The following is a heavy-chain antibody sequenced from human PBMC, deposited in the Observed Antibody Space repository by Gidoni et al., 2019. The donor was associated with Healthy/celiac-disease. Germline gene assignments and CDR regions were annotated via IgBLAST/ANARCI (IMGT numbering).Heavy chain of an antibody. CDR2: INHSGST. V-gene: IGHV4-34*01. Sequence: QVQLQQWGAGLFKPSETLSLTCAVYGGSFSGYYWSWIRQPPGKGLEWIGEINHSGSTNYNPSLKSRVTISVETSKNQFSLKLSSVTAADTAVYYCARGEITMVRGVISLFDYWGQGTLVTVSS. CDR1: GGSFSGYY. CDR3: ARGEITMVRGVISLFDY. J-gene: IGHJ4*02. D-gene: IGHD3-10*01.